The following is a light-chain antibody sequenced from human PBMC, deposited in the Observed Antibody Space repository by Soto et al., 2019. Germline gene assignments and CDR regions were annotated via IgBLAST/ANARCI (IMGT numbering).Light chain of an antibody. CDR3: CSYAGTYTYVV. CDR1: SSDVGAYNF. Sequence: QSALTQPRSVSGSPGQSVTISCTGTSSDVGAYNFVSWYQHHPGKAPKVMIYDVSKRPSGVPDRFSGSKSGNTASLTISGLQAEDEADYHCCSYAGTYTYVVFGGGTQLTVL. J-gene: IGLJ2*01. V-gene: IGLV2-11*01. CDR2: DVS.